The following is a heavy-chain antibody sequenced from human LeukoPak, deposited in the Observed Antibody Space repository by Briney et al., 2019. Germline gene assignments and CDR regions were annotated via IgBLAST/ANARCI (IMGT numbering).Heavy chain of an antibody. J-gene: IGHJ3*02. CDR1: GFTFSSYS. CDR3: ARELGGGETYYYDSSGYPEGAFDI. CDR2: ISSSSSYI. Sequence: GGSPRLSCAASGFTFSSYSMNWVRQAPGKGLEWVSSISSSSSYIYYADSVKGRFTISRDNAKNSLYLQMNSLRAEDTAVYYCARELGGGETYYYDSSGYPEGAFDIWGQGTMVTVSS. V-gene: IGHV3-21*01. D-gene: IGHD3-22*01.